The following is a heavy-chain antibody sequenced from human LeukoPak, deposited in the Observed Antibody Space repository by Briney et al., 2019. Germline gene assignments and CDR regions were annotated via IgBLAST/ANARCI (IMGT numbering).Heavy chain of an antibody. CDR1: GFTFSSYA. CDR2: ISGSGGST. V-gene: IGHV3-23*01. Sequence: GGSLRLSCAASGFTFSSYAMSWVRQAPGKGLEWVSAISGSGGSTYYVDSVKGRFTISRDNSKNTLYLQMNSLRAEDTAVYYCAKTLIYYDSSGYYFDYWGQGTLVTVSS. J-gene: IGHJ4*02. CDR3: AKTLIYYDSSGYYFDY. D-gene: IGHD3-22*01.